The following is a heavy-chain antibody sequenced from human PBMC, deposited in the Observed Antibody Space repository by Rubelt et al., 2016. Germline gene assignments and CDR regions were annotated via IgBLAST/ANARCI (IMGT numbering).Heavy chain of an antibody. J-gene: IGHJ4*02. Sequence: HSGSTNYNPSLKSRVTISVDKSKNQFSLKLSSVTAADTAVYYCARGIAAAGLVGYWGQGTLVTVSS. V-gene: IGHV4-4*02. CDR3: ARGIAAAGLVGY. D-gene: IGHD6-13*01. CDR2: HSGST.